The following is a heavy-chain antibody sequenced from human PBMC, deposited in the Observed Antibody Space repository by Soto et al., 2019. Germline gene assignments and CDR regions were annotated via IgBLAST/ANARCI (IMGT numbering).Heavy chain of an antibody. V-gene: IGHV1-69*12. CDR3: ERSRIAAWIGFIDL. D-gene: IGHD6-6*01. CDR2: IIPIFGTA. J-gene: IGHJ6*02. CDR1: GGTFSSYA. Sequence: QVQLVQSGAEVKKPGSSVKVSCKASGGTFSSYAISWVLQAPGQGLEWMGGIIPIFGTANYAQKFQGRVTITADESTSTAYMELSRLRSEDTAVYYCERSRIAAWIGFIDLWGQGTTVTVSS.